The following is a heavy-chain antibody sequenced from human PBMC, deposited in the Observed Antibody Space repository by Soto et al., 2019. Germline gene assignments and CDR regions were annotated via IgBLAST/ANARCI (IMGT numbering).Heavy chain of an antibody. Sequence: ASVKVSCKASGYTYTSYAMHWVRQAPGQRLEWMGWINAGNGNTKYSQKFQGRVSITRDTSASTAYMELSSLRSEDTAVYYCARDSGDWNALPFDYWGQGTLVTLSS. CDR2: INAGNGNT. V-gene: IGHV1-3*01. CDR1: GYTYTSYA. J-gene: IGHJ4*02. D-gene: IGHD1-1*01. CDR3: ARDSGDWNALPFDY.